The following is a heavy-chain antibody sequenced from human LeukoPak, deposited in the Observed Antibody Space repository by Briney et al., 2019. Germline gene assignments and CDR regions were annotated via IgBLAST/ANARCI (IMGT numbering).Heavy chain of an antibody. CDR1: GYTFTGYY. V-gene: IGHV1-2*02. J-gene: IGHJ4*02. CDR2: FNPDSGGT. CDR3: ARGSAVVGGGGPLFDY. D-gene: IGHD4-23*01. Sequence: ASVKVSCKASGYTFTGYYMHWVRQAPGQGLEWMGWFNPDSGGTHYAQKFQGRVTMTRDTSITTAYMELSRLRSDDTAVYYCARGSAVVGGGGPLFDYWGQGTLVTVSS.